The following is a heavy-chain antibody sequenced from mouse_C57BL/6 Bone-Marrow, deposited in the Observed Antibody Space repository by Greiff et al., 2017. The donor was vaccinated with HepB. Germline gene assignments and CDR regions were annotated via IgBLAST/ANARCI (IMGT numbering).Heavy chain of an antibody. CDR1: GYTFTDYE. J-gene: IGHJ2*01. CDR2: IDPETGGT. CDR3: WIYYDYDG. V-gene: IGHV1-15*01. Sequence: VQLLQSGAELVRPGASVTLSCKASGYTFTDYEMHWVKQTPVHGLEWIGAIDPETGGTAYNQKFKGKAILTADKSSSTAYMELRSLTSEDSAVYYCWIYYDYDGRGQGTTLTVSS. D-gene: IGHD2-4*01.